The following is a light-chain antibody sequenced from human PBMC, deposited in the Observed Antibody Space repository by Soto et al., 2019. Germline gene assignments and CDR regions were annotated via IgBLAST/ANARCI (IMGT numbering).Light chain of an antibody. CDR3: GTWDSSLSAYV. CDR2: DNN. CDR1: SSNIGNNY. J-gene: IGLJ1*01. V-gene: IGLV1-51*01. Sequence: QSVLTQPPSVSAAPGQKVTISCSGSSSNIGNNYVSWYQQLPGTAPKLLIYDNNKRPSGIPDRFSGSKSGTSATLGITGLRTGDEADYYCGTWDSSLSAYVFGTGTEVTV.